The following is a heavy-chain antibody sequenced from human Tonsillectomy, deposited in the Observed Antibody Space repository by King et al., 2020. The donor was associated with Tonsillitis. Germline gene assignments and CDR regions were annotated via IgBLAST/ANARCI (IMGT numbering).Heavy chain of an antibody. Sequence: QLVQSGAEVKKPGASVKVSCKTSGYIFTDYYMHWVRQAPGQGLEWMGWINPKSGGTISAQKFQGRVTLTRDTSINTTYMELISLTSDDTAVYYCVREAYDWGRGTLITVSS. V-gene: IGHV1-2*02. CDR3: VREAYD. CDR1: GYIFTDYY. J-gene: IGHJ4*02. D-gene: IGHD4-17*01. CDR2: INPKSGGT.